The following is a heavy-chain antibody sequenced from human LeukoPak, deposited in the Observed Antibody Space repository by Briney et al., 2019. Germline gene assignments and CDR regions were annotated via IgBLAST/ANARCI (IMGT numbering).Heavy chain of an antibody. Sequence: ASVKVSCKASGYTFTGYYMHWVRQAPGQGLEWMGWINPNSGGTNYAQKFQGRVTMTRDTSISTACMELSRLRSDDTAVYYCARPSTIFGVVIIGYFDYWGQGTLVTVSS. J-gene: IGHJ4*02. CDR1: GYTFTGYY. D-gene: IGHD3-3*01. CDR2: INPNSGGT. CDR3: ARPSTIFGVVIIGYFDY. V-gene: IGHV1-2*02.